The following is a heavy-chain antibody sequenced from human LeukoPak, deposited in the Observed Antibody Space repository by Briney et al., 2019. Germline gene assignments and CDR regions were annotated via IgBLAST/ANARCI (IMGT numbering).Heavy chain of an antibody. CDR3: ARGGATVTPPMDA. J-gene: IGHJ6*04. Sequence: ASVKVSCKASGYTFTSYGISWVRQAPGQGLEWMGWISAYNGNTNQAQKLQGRVTTTTDTPTSTDYMERRSLRPDDTAVYYCARGGATVTPPMDAWGKGTTVTASP. CDR2: ISAYNGNT. V-gene: IGHV1-18*01. D-gene: IGHD4-11*01. CDR1: GYTFTSYG.